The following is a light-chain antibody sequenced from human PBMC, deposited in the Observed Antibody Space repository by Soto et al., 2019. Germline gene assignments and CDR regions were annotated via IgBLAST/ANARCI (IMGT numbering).Light chain of an antibody. CDR3: QQSYNTPLT. Sequence: DIQMTQSPSSLSASVGDRVTITCRASQSISTYLHWYQQKPGKAPKLLIYAASSLHSGVPSRFSGSGSGTEFTLTISRLQPEDFATYYCQQSYNTPLTFGGGTKVEIK. V-gene: IGKV1-39*01. CDR1: QSISTY. CDR2: AAS. J-gene: IGKJ4*01.